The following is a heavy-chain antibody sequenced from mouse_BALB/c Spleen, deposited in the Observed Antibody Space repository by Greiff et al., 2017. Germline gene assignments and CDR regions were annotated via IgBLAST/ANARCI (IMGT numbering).Heavy chain of an antibody. CDR2: ISSGGGST. V-gene: IGHV5-12-1*01. J-gene: IGHJ4*01. CDR3: ASFDSFYYAMDY. CDR1: GFAFSSYD. Sequence: EVHLVESGGGLVKPGGSLKLSCAASGFAFSSYDMSWVRQTPEKRLEWVAYISSGGGSTYYPDTVKGRFTISRDNAKNTLYLQMSSLKSEDTAMYYCASFDSFYYAMDYWGQGTSVTVSS. D-gene: IGHD2-13*01.